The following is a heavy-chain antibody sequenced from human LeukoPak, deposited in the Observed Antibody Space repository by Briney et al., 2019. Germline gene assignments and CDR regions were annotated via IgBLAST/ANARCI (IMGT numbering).Heavy chain of an antibody. CDR1: GGSISSSSYY. CDR2: IYYSGST. D-gene: IGHD4-17*01. Sequence: SETLSLTCTVSGGSISSSSYYWGWIRQPPGKGLEWIGSIYYSGSTYYNPSLKSRVTISVDTSKNQFSLKLSSVTAADTAVYYCARHGGDYTVTTGWRDAFDIWGQGTMVTVSS. J-gene: IGHJ3*02. V-gene: IGHV4-39*01. CDR3: ARHGGDYTVTTGWRDAFDI.